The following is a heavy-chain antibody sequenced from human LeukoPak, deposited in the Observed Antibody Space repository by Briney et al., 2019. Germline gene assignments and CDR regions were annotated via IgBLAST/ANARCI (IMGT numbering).Heavy chain of an antibody. V-gene: IGHV4-39*01. D-gene: IGHD5-18*01. J-gene: IGHJ4*02. CDR2: IYDSGST. Sequence: SETLSLTCTVSGGSIRSSYYYWGWIRQPPGKGLEWIGSIYDSGSTYYNPSLKSRVTISVDTSKNQFSLKMDSVTAADTAVYYCARTGWIQLWNYWGQGTLVTVSS. CDR1: GGSIRSSYYY. CDR3: ARTGWIQLWNY.